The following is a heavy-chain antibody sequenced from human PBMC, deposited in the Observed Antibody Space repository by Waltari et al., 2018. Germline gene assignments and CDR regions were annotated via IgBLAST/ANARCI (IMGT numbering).Heavy chain of an antibody. V-gene: IGHV4-39*01. D-gene: IGHD1-26*01. CDR1: GGSISSINYN. J-gene: IGHJ5*02. CDR3: ARTYSGDYEFWFDP. Sequence: QLQLQESGPGLVKSSETLSLTCDVSGGSISSINYNWGWLRQTPGKGLEWIASIYYSGNTYDNPSLKSRVTISVDTSKNQFSLRLSSVSAADTAVYYCARTYSGDYEFWFDPWGQGTLVTVSS. CDR2: IYYSGNT.